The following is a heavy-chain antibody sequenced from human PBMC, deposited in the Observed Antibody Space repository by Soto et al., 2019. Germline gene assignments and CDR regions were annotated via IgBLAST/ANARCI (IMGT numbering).Heavy chain of an antibody. CDR2: INSDGSST. Sequence: EVQLVESGGGLVQPGGSLRVPCAASGFTFSSYWMHWVRQAPGKGLVWVSRINSDGSSTSYADSVKGRFTISRDNAKNTLYLQMNSLRAEDTAIYYCARRGAVAGLHYWGQGTLVTVSS. CDR3: ARRGAVAGLHY. D-gene: IGHD6-19*01. CDR1: GFTFSSYW. J-gene: IGHJ4*02. V-gene: IGHV3-74*01.